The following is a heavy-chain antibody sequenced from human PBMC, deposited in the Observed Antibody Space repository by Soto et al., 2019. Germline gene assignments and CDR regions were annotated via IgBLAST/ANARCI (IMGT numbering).Heavy chain of an antibody. CDR1: GYRFTGYW. CDR2: IDPSDSYT. Sequence: KVSCKASGYRFTGYWINWVRQTPGKGLEWMGRIDPSDSYTNYNPSFQGHVTISLYKSISTAYLQWTSLKASDTAIYYCARQRNPNDPFDIWGQGTMVTVSS. CDR3: ARQRNPNDPFDI. V-gene: IGHV5-10-1*01. D-gene: IGHD6-25*01. J-gene: IGHJ3*02.